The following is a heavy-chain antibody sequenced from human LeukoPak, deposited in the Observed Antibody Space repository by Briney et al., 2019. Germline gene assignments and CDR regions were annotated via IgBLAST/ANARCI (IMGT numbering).Heavy chain of an antibody. CDR2: IHDTGST. CDR1: GGSLSSHY. V-gene: IGHV4-59*11. Sequence: PSETLSLTCSVSGGSLSSHYWSWIRQPPGKGLELIGHIHDTGSTFYNPSLRGRVTISLDTSNNQFSLKLTSMTAADTAVYYCARFSSGCSTNSRYLTYWGQGTLVTVS. J-gene: IGHJ4*02. CDR3: ARFSSGCSTNSRYLTY. D-gene: IGHD2-2*01.